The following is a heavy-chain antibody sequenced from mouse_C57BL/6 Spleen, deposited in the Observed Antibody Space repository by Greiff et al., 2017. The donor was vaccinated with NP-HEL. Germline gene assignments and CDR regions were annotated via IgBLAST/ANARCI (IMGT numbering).Heavy chain of an antibody. CDR1: GFTFSSYT. J-gene: IGHJ4*01. CDR3: ARHERFYAMDY. Sequence: EVKLQESGGGLVKPGGSLKLSCAASGFTFSSYTMSWVRQTPEKRLEWVATISGGGGNTYYPDSVKGRFTISRDNAKNTLYLQMSSLRSEDTALYYCARHERFYAMDYWGQGTSVTVSS. V-gene: IGHV5-9*01. CDR2: ISGGGGNT.